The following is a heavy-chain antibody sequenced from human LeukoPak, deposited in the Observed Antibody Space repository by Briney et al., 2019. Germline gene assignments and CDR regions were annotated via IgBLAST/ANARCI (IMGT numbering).Heavy chain of an antibody. J-gene: IGHJ4*02. V-gene: IGHV3-7*05. CDR3: ARDGSETYYDLWSGYPPAGYYDY. D-gene: IGHD3-3*01. CDR1: GFTFSSYW. CDR2: IKQDGSEK. Sequence: GGSLRLSCAASGFTFSSYWMSWVRQAPGKGLEWVANIKQDGSEKYYVDSVKGRFTISRDNAKNSLYLQMNSLRAEDTAVYYCARDGSETYYDLWSGYPPAGYYDYWGQGTLVTVSS.